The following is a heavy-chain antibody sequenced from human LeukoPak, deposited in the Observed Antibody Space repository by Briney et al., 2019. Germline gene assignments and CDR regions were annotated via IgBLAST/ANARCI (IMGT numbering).Heavy chain of an antibody. Sequence: GGSLRPSCVGSGFNFNSYWMSWVRQAPGKGLEWVANINQDGSETYHVDSVKGRFTISRDNARNSLYLQMNSLRSEDTAVYYCAREGAAMAHYWGHGTLVTVSS. D-gene: IGHD2-2*01. CDR2: INQDGSET. V-gene: IGHV3-7*01. J-gene: IGHJ4*01. CDR3: AREGAAMAHY. CDR1: GFNFNSYW.